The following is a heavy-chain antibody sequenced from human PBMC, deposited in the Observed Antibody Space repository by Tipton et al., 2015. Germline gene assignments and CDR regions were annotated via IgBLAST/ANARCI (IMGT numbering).Heavy chain of an antibody. J-gene: IGHJ4*02. CDR2: VSSSGDNT. Sequence: SLRLSCPASGFIFSNYAMAWVRQAPKGLEWVSAVSSSGDNTYYADSVQGRFTISRDNSRNTLHLQMTNLRAEDTAVYYCAKEPPRGTSASCCDYWGQGTLVTVSS. V-gene: IGHV3-23*01. CDR1: GFIFSNYA. D-gene: IGHD2-8*02. CDR3: AKEPPRGTSASCCDY.